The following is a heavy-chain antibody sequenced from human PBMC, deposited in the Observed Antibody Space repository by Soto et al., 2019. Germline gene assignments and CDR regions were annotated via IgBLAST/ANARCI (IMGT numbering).Heavy chain of an antibody. V-gene: IGHV2-5*02. CDR2: IYWDDDK. CDR3: AHXXXXRXFXWFXSXDY. J-gene: IGHJ4*02. CDR1: GFSLNTNGVG. D-gene: IGHD3-9*01. Sequence: PTLVNPTQTLTLTCTFSGFSLNTNGVGVSWIRQPPGKALEWLALIYWDDDKRYSPSLKSRLTITKDTSKNQVVLTMTNMXXXDTXTYFCAHXXXXRXFXWFXSXDYWGQGTLVTVSS.